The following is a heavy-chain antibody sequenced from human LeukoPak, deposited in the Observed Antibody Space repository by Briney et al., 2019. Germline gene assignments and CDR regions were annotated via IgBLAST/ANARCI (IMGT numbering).Heavy chain of an antibody. V-gene: IGHV3-53*01. J-gene: IGHJ4*02. D-gene: IGHD3-16*01. CDR3: VRVHGGGY. CDR2: LHRDGSV. CDR1: GFTVSDNN. Sequence: PGGSLRLSCAASGFTVSDNNMIWVSQAPGKGLEWVSTLHRDGSVRYVDSVNGRFTISRDDSKNTLSLQMSSLRDEDTAVYYCVRVHGGGYWGQGTLVTVSS.